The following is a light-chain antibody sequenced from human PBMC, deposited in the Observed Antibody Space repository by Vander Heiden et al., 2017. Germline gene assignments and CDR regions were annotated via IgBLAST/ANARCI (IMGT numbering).Light chain of an antibody. J-gene: IGLJ3*02. CDR2: ANN. V-gene: IGLV1-40*01. Sequence: QSVLTQPPSVSGAPGQRVTISCTGSSSNIGAGYDVHWYQRLPGTAPKLLIYANNNRPSGVPDRFSGSKSGTSASLTITGLQAEDEADYYCQSYASSMSGWVFGGGTKLTVL. CDR1: SSNIGAGYD. CDR3: QSYASSMSGWV.